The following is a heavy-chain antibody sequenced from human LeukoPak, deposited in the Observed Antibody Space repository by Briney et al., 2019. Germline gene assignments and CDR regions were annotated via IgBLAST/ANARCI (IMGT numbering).Heavy chain of an antibody. D-gene: IGHD1-26*01. V-gene: IGHV3-23*01. CDR2: ISGSGGST. J-gene: IGHJ2*01. CDR1: GFTFSSYA. CDR3: VKEVGVTTGWYFDL. Sequence: GSLRLSCAASGFTFSSYAMTWVRQAPGKGLEWVSDISGSGGSTYYADSVKGRFTISRDNSKNTLYLQMNSLRAEDTAEYYCVKEVGVTTGWYFDLWGRGTLVIVSS.